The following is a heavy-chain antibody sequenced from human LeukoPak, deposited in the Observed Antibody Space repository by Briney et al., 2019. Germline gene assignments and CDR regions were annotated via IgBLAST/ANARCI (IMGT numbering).Heavy chain of an antibody. CDR3: AKDGGGWLRLGVSYYYYFVDV. CDR1: GFTFSSYA. J-gene: IGHJ6*03. CDR2: IRYDGSNK. Sequence: PGGSLRLSCAASGFTFSSYAMHWVRQAPGKGLEWVAFIRYDGSNKYYADSVKGRFTISRDNSKNTLYLQMNSLTAEDTAVYYSAKDGGGWLRLGVSYYYYFVDVGDKGTMVTVSS. V-gene: IGHV3-30*02. D-gene: IGHD5-12*01.